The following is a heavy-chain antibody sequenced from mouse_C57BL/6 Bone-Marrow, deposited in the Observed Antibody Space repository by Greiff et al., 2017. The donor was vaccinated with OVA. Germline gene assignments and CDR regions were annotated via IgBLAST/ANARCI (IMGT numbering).Heavy chain of an antibody. V-gene: IGHV2-4*01. CDR1: GFSLTSYG. J-gene: IGHJ4*01. CDR2: IWSGGST. Sequence: VKLVESGPGLVQPSQSLSITCTVSGFSLTSYGVHWVRQPPGKGLEWLGVIWSGGSTDYNAAFISRLSISKDNSKSQVFFKMNSLQADDTAIYYCAKKAIYYGNYDYYAMDYWGQGTSVTVSS. D-gene: IGHD2-1*01. CDR3: AKKAIYYGNYDYYAMDY.